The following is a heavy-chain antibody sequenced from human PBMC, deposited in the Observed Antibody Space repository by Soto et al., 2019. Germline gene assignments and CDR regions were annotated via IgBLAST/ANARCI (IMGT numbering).Heavy chain of an antibody. D-gene: IGHD5-12*01. J-gene: IGHJ6*02. V-gene: IGHV2-70*01. CDR2: IDWDDDK. CDR3: GRIRSDYPDDNGMDV. Sequence: SGATLVNPTRPLTLTCTFSGFSVSTGGMCVSWIRQPPGKALEWLALIDWDDDKYYSTSLKTRLTISKDTSKNQVVLTMTNMDPLRKCTWGCGRIRSDYPDDNGMDVWGRGTTDTVS. CDR1: GFSVSTGGMC.